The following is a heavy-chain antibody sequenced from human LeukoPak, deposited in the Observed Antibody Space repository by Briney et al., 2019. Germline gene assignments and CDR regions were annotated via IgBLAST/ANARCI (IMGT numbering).Heavy chain of an antibody. CDR1: GGSISSYY. V-gene: IGHV4-59*01. Sequence: SETLSLTCTVSGGSISSYYWSWIRQPPGKGLEWIGYIYYSGSTNYNPSLKSRVTISVDASKNQFSLKLSSVTAADTAVYYCARGLYSYAPPNWFDPWGQGTLVTVSS. CDR3: ARGLYSYAPPNWFDP. D-gene: IGHD5-18*01. J-gene: IGHJ5*02. CDR2: IYYSGST.